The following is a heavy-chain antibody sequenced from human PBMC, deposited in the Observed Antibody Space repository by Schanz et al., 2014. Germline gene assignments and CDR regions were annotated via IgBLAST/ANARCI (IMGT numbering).Heavy chain of an antibody. CDR2: IKQDGSEK. V-gene: IGHV3-7*03. D-gene: IGHD2-21*01. J-gene: IGHJ3*01. CDR1: GFTFSTTW. Sequence: EVQLVESGGGLIKPGGSLRLSCLASGFTFSTTWMNWVRQAPGKGLEWVANIKQDGSEKYYVDSVKGRFTISRDNAKNSLYLQMNSLRAEDTALYYCTKGLLPVRALADVFDVWGQGTMVTVSP. CDR3: TKGLLPVRALADVFDV.